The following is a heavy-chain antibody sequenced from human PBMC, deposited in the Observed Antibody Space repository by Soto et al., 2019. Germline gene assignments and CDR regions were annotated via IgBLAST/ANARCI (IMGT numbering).Heavy chain of an antibody. D-gene: IGHD4-17*01. CDR3: ARVRLDNWFDP. Sequence: PSETLSLTCAVSGYSISSGYYWGWIRQPPGRGLEWIGSIFQSGSPYYNPSLKSRVTISVDTSKNQFSLKLSSVTAADTAIYYCARVRLDNWFDPWCQGTLVTVSS. CDR2: IFQSGSP. J-gene: IGHJ5*02. V-gene: IGHV4-38-2*01. CDR1: GYSISSGYY.